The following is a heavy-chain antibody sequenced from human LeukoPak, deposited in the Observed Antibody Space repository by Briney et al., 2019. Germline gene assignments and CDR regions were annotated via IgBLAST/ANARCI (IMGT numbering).Heavy chain of an antibody. D-gene: IGHD6-19*01. Sequence: SVKVSCKASGGTFSSYAISWVRQAPGQGREWMGRIIPIFGTANYAQKFQGRVTITTDESTSTAYMELSSLRSEDTAVYYCAICIAVAPTKNAFDIWRQGTMVTVSS. V-gene: IGHV1-69*05. CDR3: AICIAVAPTKNAFDI. J-gene: IGHJ3*02. CDR1: GGTFSSYA. CDR2: IIPIFGTA.